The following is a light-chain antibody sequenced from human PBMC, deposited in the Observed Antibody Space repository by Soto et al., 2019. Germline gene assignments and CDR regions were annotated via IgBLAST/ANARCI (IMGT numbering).Light chain of an antibody. V-gene: IGKV3-11*01. CDR2: DAS. CDR1: QSVTS. Sequence: EIVLTQSPATLSLSPGERATLACRASQSVTSLAWYQQKPGQAPRLLIYDASTRATGIPARFSGSGSGTDFTLTISSLEPEDFAVYYCQQRDNWPPTFGQGTRLEMK. CDR3: QQRDNWPPT. J-gene: IGKJ5*01.